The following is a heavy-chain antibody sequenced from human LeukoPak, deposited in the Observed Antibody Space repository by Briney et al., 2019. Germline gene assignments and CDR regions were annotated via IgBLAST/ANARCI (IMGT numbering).Heavy chain of an antibody. J-gene: IGHJ5*02. CDR1: GGSFSGYY. Sequence: SETLSLTCAVYGGSFSGYYWSWIRQPPGKGLEWIGEINHSGSTNYNPSLKSRVTISVDTSKNQFSLKLSSVTAADTAVYYCARGVLLWFGESRNNWFDPWGQGTLVTVSA. CDR3: ARGVLLWFGESRNNWFDP. V-gene: IGHV4-34*01. D-gene: IGHD3-10*01. CDR2: INHSGST.